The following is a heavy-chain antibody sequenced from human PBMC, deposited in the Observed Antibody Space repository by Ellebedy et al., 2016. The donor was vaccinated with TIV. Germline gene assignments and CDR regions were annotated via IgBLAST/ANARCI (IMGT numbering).Heavy chain of an antibody. CDR3: ARPEYCTGGSCYYGAFDY. Sequence: GESLKISCKGSGYSFTSAWIGWVRQMPGKGLEYMGIIYPGDSDTRYSPSFQGQVTISADRSINTAYLQWSSLKASDTAMYYCARPEYCTGGSCYYGAFDYWGQGTPVTVSS. CDR1: GYSFTSAW. V-gene: IGHV5-51*01. D-gene: IGHD2-15*01. CDR2: IYPGDSDT. J-gene: IGHJ4*02.